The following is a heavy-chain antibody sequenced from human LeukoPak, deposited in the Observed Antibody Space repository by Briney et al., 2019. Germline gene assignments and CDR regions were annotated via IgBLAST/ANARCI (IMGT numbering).Heavy chain of an antibody. CDR1: GYTFTSYY. D-gene: IGHD6-19*01. CDR3: ARDGFLSSGWYWFDP. J-gene: IGHJ5*02. CDR2: INPSGGST. V-gene: IGHV1-46*01. Sequence: ASVKVSCKASGYTFTSYYMHWVRQAPGQGLEWMGIINPSGGSTSYAQKFQGRVTMTRDMSTSTVYMELSSLRSEDTAVYYCARDGFLSSGWYWFDPWGQGTLVTVSS.